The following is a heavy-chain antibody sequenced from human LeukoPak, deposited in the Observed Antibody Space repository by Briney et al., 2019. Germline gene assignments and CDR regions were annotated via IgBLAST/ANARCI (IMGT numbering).Heavy chain of an antibody. V-gene: IGHV3-23*01. CDR1: GFTFSSDA. D-gene: IGHD3-22*01. Sequence: GGSLRLSCAASGFTFSSDAMSWVRQAPGKGLGWVSAISGSGGSAYYADSVKGRVTISRDNSENTLYLQMNSLRAEDTAVYYCAEDRRRSYYYDSSGYLNAYYFDYWGQGTLVTVSS. CDR2: ISGSGGSA. J-gene: IGHJ4*02. CDR3: AEDRRRSYYYDSSGYLNAYYFDY.